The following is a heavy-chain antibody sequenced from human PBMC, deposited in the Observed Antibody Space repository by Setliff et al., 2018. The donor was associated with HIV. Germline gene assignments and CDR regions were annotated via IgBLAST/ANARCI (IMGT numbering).Heavy chain of an antibody. CDR2: FIQSGNT. J-gene: IGHJ6*02. CDR1: GGSFRGSS. CDR3: ARGRKLTTSRTPFYYGLDV. D-gene: IGHD4-17*01. Sequence: PSETLSLTCAVYGGSFRGSSWNWIRQAPGKGLEWIGAFIQSGNTTYSPSVRSRVTTSMDSSVNQFSLKLTSVTAADTGVYYCARGRKLTTSRTPFYYGLDVWGPGTTVTVSS. V-gene: IGHV4-34*01.